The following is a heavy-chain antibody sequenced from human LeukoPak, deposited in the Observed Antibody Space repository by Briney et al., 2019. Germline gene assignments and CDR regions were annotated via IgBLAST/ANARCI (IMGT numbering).Heavy chain of an antibody. V-gene: IGHV5-51*01. CDR1: GYRFTSYW. CDR3: ARGGSGWHSTSWYFDL. D-gene: IGHD6-19*01. Sequence: GESLKISCKGSGYRFTSYWIAWVRQMPGKGLEWMGIIYPGDSDIRYRPSFQGQVTISADKSISTAYLQWSSLKASDSAMYYCARGGSGWHSTSWYFDLWGRGTLVTVSS. CDR2: IYPGDSDI. J-gene: IGHJ2*01.